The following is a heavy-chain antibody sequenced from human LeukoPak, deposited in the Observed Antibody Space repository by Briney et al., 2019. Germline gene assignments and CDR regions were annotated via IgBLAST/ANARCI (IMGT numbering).Heavy chain of an antibody. Sequence: GGSLRLSCAASGFSVSSNYMSWVRQAPGKGLEWVSVIYTGGGTYYADSVKGRFTISRDNSKNTVYLQMNSLRAEDTAVYYCAKGGSPYDFWSGYPDYWGQGTLVTVSS. CDR3: AKGGSPYDFWSGYPDY. CDR2: IYTGGGT. D-gene: IGHD3-3*01. J-gene: IGHJ4*02. CDR1: GFSVSSNY. V-gene: IGHV3-66*01.